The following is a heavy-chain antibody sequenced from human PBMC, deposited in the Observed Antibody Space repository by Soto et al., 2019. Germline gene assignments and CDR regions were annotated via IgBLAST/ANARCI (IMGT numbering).Heavy chain of an antibody. Sequence: QVHLQESGPGLVRPSETLSLSCSVSGDSMATGGHYYNWIRHLPGKGLEWIGYIYYSGATHYSPSLRLRATISIDTSKNQFSLRLISVTAADTALYFCARDKDLEPTVWGYWGQGIQVTVSS. CDR1: GDSMATGGHY. J-gene: IGHJ4*02. CDR2: IYYSGAT. CDR3: ARDKDLEPTVWGY. V-gene: IGHV4-31*02. D-gene: IGHD7-27*01.